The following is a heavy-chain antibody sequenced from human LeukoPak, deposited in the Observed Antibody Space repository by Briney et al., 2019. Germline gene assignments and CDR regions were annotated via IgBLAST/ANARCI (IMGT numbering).Heavy chain of an antibody. D-gene: IGHD6-19*01. J-gene: IGHJ4*02. Sequence: GGSLRLSCAASEFTFNTYSMNWVRQAPGKGLEWVSSISSSSDYIYYADSVKGRFTISRDSAKNSLYLQMNSLRADDTAVYYCARDRIEWLAPYYFDYWGQGTLVTVSS. CDR1: EFTFNTYS. CDR3: ARDRIEWLAPYYFDY. V-gene: IGHV3-21*01. CDR2: ISSSSDYI.